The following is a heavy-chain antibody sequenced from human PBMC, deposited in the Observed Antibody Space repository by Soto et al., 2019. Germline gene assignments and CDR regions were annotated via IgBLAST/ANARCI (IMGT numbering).Heavy chain of an antibody. V-gene: IGHV1-69*13. CDR3: ARGLTIVATWNSPRGWFVP. Sequence: ASVKFSCKASGGTFSSYAISWMRQAPGQGLEWMGGIIPIFGTANYAQKFQGRVTITADESTSTAYMELSSLRSEDTAVYYCARGLTIVATWNSPRGWFVPWGQGTLVTVSS. CDR1: GGTFSSYA. CDR2: IIPIFGTA. J-gene: IGHJ5*02. D-gene: IGHD5-12*01.